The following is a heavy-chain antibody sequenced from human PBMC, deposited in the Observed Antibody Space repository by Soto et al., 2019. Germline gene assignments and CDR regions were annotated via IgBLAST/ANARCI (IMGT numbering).Heavy chain of an antibody. J-gene: IGHJ4*02. D-gene: IGHD1-1*01. CDR2: IYWDDDE. CDR3: AHTLWNNYFDY. Sequence: QITLKESGPTLVKPTQTLTLTCTFSGFSLSTSGVGLCWIRHPPGKALEWLAVIYWDDDERYSPSLRSRLTITKDTARNQVVLTMTNTDPVDTATYVCAHTLWNNYFDYWVQGTLVTDSS. CDR1: GFSLSTSGVG. V-gene: IGHV2-5*02.